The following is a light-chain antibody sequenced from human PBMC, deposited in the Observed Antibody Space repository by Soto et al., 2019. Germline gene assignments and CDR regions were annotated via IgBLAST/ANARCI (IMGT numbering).Light chain of an antibody. Sequence: DIQLTQSPSFLSASVGDRVTITCRASQGINSYLAWYQQKPGKAPNLLIYAASTLQSGVPSRFSGSGSGTEFTLTTSGLQPEDFATYYCQQLKSYPITFGQGTRLEIK. J-gene: IGKJ5*01. CDR1: QGINSY. V-gene: IGKV1-9*01. CDR2: AAS. CDR3: QQLKSYPIT.